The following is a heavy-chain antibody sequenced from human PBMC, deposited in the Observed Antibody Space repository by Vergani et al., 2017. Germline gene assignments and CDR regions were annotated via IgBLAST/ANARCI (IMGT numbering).Heavy chain of an antibody. Sequence: EVQLVESGGGLVQPGGSLRLSCAASGFTVSSNYMSWVRQAPGKGLEWVSVIYSGVSTYYADSVKGRFTISRDNSKNTLYLQMNSLRAQDTAVYYCARGRGDGYNYDYFYYWGQGTLVTVSS. J-gene: IGHJ4*02. CDR1: GFTVSSNY. V-gene: IGHV3-66*02. CDR3: ARGRGDGYNYDYFYY. D-gene: IGHD5-24*01. CDR2: IYSGVST.